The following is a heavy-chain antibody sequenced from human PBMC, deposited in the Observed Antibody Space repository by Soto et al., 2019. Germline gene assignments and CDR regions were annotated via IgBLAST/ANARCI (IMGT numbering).Heavy chain of an antibody. CDR3: ARDPNRYYDFWSGRDGMDV. J-gene: IGHJ6*02. D-gene: IGHD3-3*01. CDR1: GYTFTSYA. CDR2: INAGNGNT. Sequence: ASVKVSCKASGYTFTSYAMHWVRQAPGQRLEWMGWINAGNGNTKYSQKIQGRVTITRDTSASTAYMELSSLRSEDTAVYYCARDPNRYYDFWSGRDGMDVWGQGTTVTVSS. V-gene: IGHV1-3*01.